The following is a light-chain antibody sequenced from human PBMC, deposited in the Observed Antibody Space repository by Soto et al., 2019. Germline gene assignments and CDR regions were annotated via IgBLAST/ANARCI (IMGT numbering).Light chain of an antibody. CDR2: EVT. V-gene: IGLV2-14*01. Sequence: QSALTQPASVSGSPGQSITISCTGTSSDVGAYNYVSWYQHHPGKVPKLLIYEVTNRPSGVSDRFSGSKSGNTASLTISGLQADDEANYYCSSYTSSNTPYVFGTGTKVTVL. CDR3: SSYTSSNTPYV. J-gene: IGLJ1*01. CDR1: SSDVGAYNY.